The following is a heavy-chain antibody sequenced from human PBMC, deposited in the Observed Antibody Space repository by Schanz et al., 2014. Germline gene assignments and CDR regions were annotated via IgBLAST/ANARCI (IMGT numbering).Heavy chain of an antibody. CDR1: GFTFSGYW. J-gene: IGHJ3*02. CDR3: ARLATSKSRLGDAVDI. V-gene: IGHV3-7*01. CDR2: VKQDGIEK. Sequence: EVQLVESGGGLVQPGGSVRLSCAASGFTFSGYWMSWVRQAPGKGPEWLANVKQDGIEKYYLESVRGRFTISRDNAKNSLYLQLTSLRPEDTAVYYCARLATSKSRLGDAVDIWGQGTMVTVSS. D-gene: IGHD6-6*01.